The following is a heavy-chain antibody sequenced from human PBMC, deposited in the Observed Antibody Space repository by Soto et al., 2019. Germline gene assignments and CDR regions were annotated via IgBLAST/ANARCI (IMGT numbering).Heavy chain of an antibody. CDR1: GFTFSSYS. V-gene: IGHV3-21*01. J-gene: IGHJ4*02. CDR3: ARDLGVVPGPFDY. D-gene: IGHD2-21*01. CDR2: ISSSSSYI. Sequence: GGSLRLSCAASGFTFSSYSMNWVRQAPGKGLEWVSSISSSSSYIYYADSVKGRFTISRDNAKNSLYLQMNSLRAEDTAVYYCARDLGVVPGPFDYWGQGTLVTVSS.